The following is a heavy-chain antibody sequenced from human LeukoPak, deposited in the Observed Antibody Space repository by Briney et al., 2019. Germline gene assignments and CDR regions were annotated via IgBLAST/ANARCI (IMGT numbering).Heavy chain of an antibody. D-gene: IGHD2-21*01. J-gene: IGHJ4*02. CDR1: GYTFTSYG. V-gene: IGHV1-18*01. CDR3: ARDLDIVVVIATPGY. Sequence: VSVKVSCKASGYTFTSYGISWVRQAPGQGLEWMGWISAYNGNTNYAQKLQGRVTMTTDTSTSTAYMELRSLRSDDTAVYYCARDLDIVVVIATPGYWGQGTLVTVSS. CDR2: ISAYNGNT.